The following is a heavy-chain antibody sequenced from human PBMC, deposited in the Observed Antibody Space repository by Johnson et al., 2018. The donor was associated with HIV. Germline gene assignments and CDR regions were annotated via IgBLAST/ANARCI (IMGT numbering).Heavy chain of an antibody. CDR2: VSWNGGGI. J-gene: IGHJ3*02. CDR1: GFTFDDYA. Sequence: VQLVESGGGLVQPGGSLRLSCAASGFTFDDYAMHWVRQAPGKGLEWVSGVSWNGGGIGYEDSVKGRFTISRDNAKNSLYLQMNSLRAEDRALYYCARVSMLFIAADAFDIWGQGTMVTVSS. D-gene: IGHD2-21*01. V-gene: IGHV3-9*01. CDR3: ARVSMLFIAADAFDI.